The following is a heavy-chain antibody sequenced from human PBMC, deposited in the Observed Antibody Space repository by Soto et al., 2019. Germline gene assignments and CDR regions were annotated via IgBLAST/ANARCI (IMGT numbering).Heavy chain of an antibody. V-gene: IGHV3-30-3*01. Sequence: QVQLVESGGGVVQPGRSLRLSCAASGFTFSSYAMHWVRQAPGKGLEWVAVISYDGSNKYYADSVKGRFTISRDNSKNTLYLQMNSLRAEDTAVYYCARGEDIVVVPAALSPNPRQRKNYYYDYGMDVWGQGTTVTVSS. J-gene: IGHJ6*02. CDR3: ARGEDIVVVPAALSPNPRQRKNYYYDYGMDV. CDR1: GFTFSSYA. D-gene: IGHD2-2*01. CDR2: ISYDGSNK.